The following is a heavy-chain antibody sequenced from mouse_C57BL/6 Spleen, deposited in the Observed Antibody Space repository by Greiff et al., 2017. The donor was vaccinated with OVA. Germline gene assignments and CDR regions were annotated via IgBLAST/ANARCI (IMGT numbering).Heavy chain of an antibody. Sequence: QVTLKESGPGILQSSQTLSLTCSFSGFSLSTSGMGVSWIRQPSGKGLEWLAHIYWDDDKRYNPSLKSRLTISKDTSRNQVFLKITSVDTADTATYYCARSHYGSSPLYWYFDVWGTGTTVTVSS. CDR2: IYWDDDK. V-gene: IGHV8-12*01. D-gene: IGHD1-1*01. J-gene: IGHJ1*03. CDR1: GFSLSTSGMG. CDR3: ARSHYGSSPLYWYFDV.